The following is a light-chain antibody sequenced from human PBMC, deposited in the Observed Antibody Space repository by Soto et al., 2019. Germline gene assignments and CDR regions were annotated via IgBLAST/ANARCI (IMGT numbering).Light chain of an antibody. CDR2: GAS. J-gene: IGKJ4*01. CDR3: QQYGSSPLT. CDR1: QSVSSSY. V-gene: IGKV3-20*01. Sequence: EIVLTQSPGTLSLSPGERATLSCRASQSVSSSYLAWYQQKPGQAPRLLIYGASSRATGMPDRFSGSGSGTHFTLTISRLEPEDFAVYYCQQYGSSPLTYGGGTKVEMK.